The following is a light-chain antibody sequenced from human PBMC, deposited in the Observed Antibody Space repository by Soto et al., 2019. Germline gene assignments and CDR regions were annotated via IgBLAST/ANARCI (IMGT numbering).Light chain of an antibody. CDR3: QQFHGYPET. Sequence: AIQLTQSPSSLSASVGDRVTITCRARQGISSSLAWYQQKPGKAPKLLIYDASTLESGVPSRFSGSGSGTEFTLTISSLQPEDFATYYCQQFHGYPETFGQGTKVEVK. CDR1: QGISSS. J-gene: IGKJ1*01. V-gene: IGKV1-13*02. CDR2: DAS.